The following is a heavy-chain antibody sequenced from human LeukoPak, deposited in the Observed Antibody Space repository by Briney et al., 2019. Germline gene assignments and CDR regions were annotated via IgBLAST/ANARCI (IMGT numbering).Heavy chain of an antibody. V-gene: IGHV4-59*08. J-gene: IGHJ6*02. CDR3: ARTSASTWYTTYYGMDV. D-gene: IGHD6-13*01. CDR2: IYYSGTT. CDR1: GGSISSYY. Sequence: SGTLSLTCTVSGGSISSYYWSWIRQPPGKGLEWIGYIYYSGTTNYNPSLKSRVTISVDTSKNQFSLKLRSVTAAGTAVYYCARTSASTWYTTYYGMDVWGQGTTVTVSS.